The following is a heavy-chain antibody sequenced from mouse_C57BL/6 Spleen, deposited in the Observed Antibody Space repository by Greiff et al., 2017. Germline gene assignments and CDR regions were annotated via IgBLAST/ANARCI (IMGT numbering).Heavy chain of an antibody. J-gene: IGHJ2*01. Sequence: EVKLMESGGDLVKPGGSLKLSCAASGFTFSSYGMSWVRQTPDKRLEWVATISSGGSYTDYPDSVKGRFTISRDNAKNTLYLQMSSLKSEDTAMYYCARLGNYEGNYFDYWGQGTTLTVSS. CDR1: GFTFSSYG. D-gene: IGHD2-1*01. V-gene: IGHV5-6*01. CDR2: ISSGGSYT. CDR3: ARLGNYEGNYFDY.